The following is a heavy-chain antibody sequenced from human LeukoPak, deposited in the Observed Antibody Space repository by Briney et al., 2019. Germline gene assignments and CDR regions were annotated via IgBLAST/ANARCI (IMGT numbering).Heavy chain of an antibody. Sequence: AGGSLRLSCAASGFTFSSYEMNWVRQAPGKGLEWVSYISSSGSTIYYADSVKGRFTISRDNAKNSLYLQMNSLRAEDTAVYYCAKVASAGDGYYYYGMDVWGKGTTVTVSS. CDR1: GFTFSSYE. CDR3: AKVASAGDGYYYYGMDV. CDR2: ISSSGSTI. D-gene: IGHD2-15*01. J-gene: IGHJ6*04. V-gene: IGHV3-48*03.